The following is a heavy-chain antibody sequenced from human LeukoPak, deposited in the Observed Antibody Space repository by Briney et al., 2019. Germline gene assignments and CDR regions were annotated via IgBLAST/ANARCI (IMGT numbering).Heavy chain of an antibody. J-gene: IGHJ4*02. V-gene: IGHV1-18*04. CDR3: ARGMGIAVAGVLWY. Sequence: GASVKVSCEASGYTLTSYGISWVRQAPGQGLEWMGWISAYNGNTNYAQKLRGRVTMTTDTSTSTAYMELRSLRSDDTAVYYCARGMGIAVAGVLWYWGQGTLVTVSS. D-gene: IGHD6-19*01. CDR2: ISAYNGNT. CDR1: GYTLTSYG.